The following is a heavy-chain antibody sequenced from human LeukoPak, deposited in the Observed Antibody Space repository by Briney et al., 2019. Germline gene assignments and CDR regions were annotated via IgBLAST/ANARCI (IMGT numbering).Heavy chain of an antibody. Sequence: RGSLRLSCAASGFTFSSYWMSWVRQAPGKGLGWVANIKQDGSEEYYVDSVKGRFTISRDNAKNSLYLQMNSLRAEDTAVYYCARIRRCYYYMDVWGKGTTVTVSS. J-gene: IGHJ6*03. D-gene: IGHD4-17*01. V-gene: IGHV3-7*01. CDR2: IKQDGSEE. CDR1: GFTFSSYW. CDR3: ARIRRCYYYMDV.